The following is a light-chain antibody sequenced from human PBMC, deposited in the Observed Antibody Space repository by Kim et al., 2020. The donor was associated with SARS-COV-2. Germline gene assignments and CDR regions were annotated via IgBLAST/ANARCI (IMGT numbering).Light chain of an antibody. Sequence: VALGQTVRITCQGDSLRSYYATGFQQKPGQAPILVIYGKNNRPSGIPDRFSGSSSGNTASLTITATQAGDEADYYCNSRDSNDNVVFGGGTKLTVL. V-gene: IGLV3-19*01. CDR2: GKN. CDR3: NSRDSNDNVV. J-gene: IGLJ2*01. CDR1: SLRSYY.